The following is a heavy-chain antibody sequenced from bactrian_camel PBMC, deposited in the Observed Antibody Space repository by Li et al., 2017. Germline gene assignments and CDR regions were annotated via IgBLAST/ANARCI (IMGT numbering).Heavy chain of an antibody. J-gene: IGHJ6*01. CDR3: GRNGFP. V-gene: IGHV3S5*01. CDR2: VYVNGRGT. CDR1: GFAIGSSH. Sequence: HVQLVESGGELVQPGGSLRLSCAASGFAIGSSHMSWVRQAPGKGLEWVSAVYVNGRGTGYAYSVKGRCTISRDNAKNTLYLQIDSLKTEDTAMYYCGRNGFPWGQGTQVTVS. D-gene: IGHD3*01.